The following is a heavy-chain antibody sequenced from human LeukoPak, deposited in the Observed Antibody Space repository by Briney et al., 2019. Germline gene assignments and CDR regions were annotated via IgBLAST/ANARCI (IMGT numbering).Heavy chain of an antibody. CDR2: ISSSSSYI. D-gene: IGHD5-18*01. J-gene: IGHJ6*03. CDR3: ASSLVAGYYYYNYYYMGV. V-gene: IGHV3-21*01. Sequence: GGSLRLSCAASRFTFSSYSTNWVRQAPGKGLEWVSSISSSSSYIYYADSVEGRFTISRDNAKNSLYLQMNSLRAEDTAVYYCASSLVAGYYYYNYYYMGVWGKGTTVTVSS. CDR1: RFTFSSYS.